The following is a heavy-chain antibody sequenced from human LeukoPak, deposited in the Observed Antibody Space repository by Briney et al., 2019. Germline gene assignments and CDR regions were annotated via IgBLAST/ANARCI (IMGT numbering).Heavy chain of an antibody. CDR3: ARRLGFGGLNNWFDP. Sequence: PSETLSLTCTVSGGSISSSSYYWGWIHQPPGKGLEWIGSIYYSGSTYYNPSLKSRVTISVDTSKNQFSLKLSSVTAADTAVYYCARRLGFGGLNNWFDPWAREPWSPSPQ. J-gene: IGHJ5*02. CDR1: GGSISSSSYY. D-gene: IGHD3-10*01. V-gene: IGHV4-39*01. CDR2: IYYSGST.